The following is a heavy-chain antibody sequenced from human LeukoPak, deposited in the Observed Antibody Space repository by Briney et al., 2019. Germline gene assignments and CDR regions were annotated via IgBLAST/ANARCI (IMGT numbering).Heavy chain of an antibody. Sequence: ASVKVSCKASGYPFTAYYMYWGRQAPGQGPEWMGIINPSGGSTSYAQKFQGRVTMTRDMSTNTVYMELSSLRSDDTAVYYCARDGISRYGAFDIWGHGTMITVSS. V-gene: IGHV1-46*01. D-gene: IGHD5-18*01. CDR1: GYPFTAYY. J-gene: IGHJ3*02. CDR3: ARDGISRYGAFDI. CDR2: INPSGGST.